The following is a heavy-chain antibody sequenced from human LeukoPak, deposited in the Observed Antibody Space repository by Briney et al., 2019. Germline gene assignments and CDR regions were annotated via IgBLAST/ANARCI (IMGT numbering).Heavy chain of an antibody. CDR2: INPNSGGT. V-gene: IGHV1-2*02. Sequence: GASVKVSCKASGYTFTGYYMHWVRQAPGQGLEWVGWINPNSGGTNYAQKFQGRVTMTRDTSISTAYMELSRLRSDDTAVYYCARVHCSGGSCYPPYYYGMDVWGQGTTVTVSS. CDR1: GYTFTGYY. J-gene: IGHJ6*02. CDR3: ARVHCSGGSCYPPYYYGMDV. D-gene: IGHD2-15*01.